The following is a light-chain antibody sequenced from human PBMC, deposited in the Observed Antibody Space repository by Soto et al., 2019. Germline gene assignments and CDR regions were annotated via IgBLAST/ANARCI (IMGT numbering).Light chain of an antibody. CDR1: QSVSSH. Sequence: EIVMTQSPATLSVSPGEGATVSFRASQSVSSHLAWYQHKPGQAPRLLIYDASNRATGIPARFSGSGSGTDFTLTISRLDPEDFAVYYCQQYNNWPRTFGQGTKVDIK. CDR2: DAS. CDR3: QQYNNWPRT. V-gene: IGKV3D-15*01. J-gene: IGKJ1*01.